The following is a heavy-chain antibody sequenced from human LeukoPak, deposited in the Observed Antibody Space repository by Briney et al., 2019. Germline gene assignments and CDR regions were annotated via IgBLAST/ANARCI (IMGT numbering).Heavy chain of an antibody. CDR1: GYTFTGYY. V-gene: IGHV1-2*02. CDR3: ARQKAAAGHFDY. CDR2: INPDSGDT. D-gene: IGHD6-13*01. Sequence: ASVKVSCKASGYTFTGYYIHWVRQAPGQGLEWMGWINPDSGDTNYAQKFQGRVTMTRDTSISTAYMEMSRLRYDDTAVYYCARQKAAAGHFDYWGQGTLVTVSS. J-gene: IGHJ4*02.